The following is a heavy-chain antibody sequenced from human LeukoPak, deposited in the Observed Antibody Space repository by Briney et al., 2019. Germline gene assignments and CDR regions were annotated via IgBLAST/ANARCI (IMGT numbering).Heavy chain of an antibody. CDR1: GFTFSSYG. V-gene: IGHV3-30*18. J-gene: IGHJ6*02. CDR3: AKGREAAAGRRLYYYYGMDV. CDR2: ITYDGSNK. D-gene: IGHD6-13*01. Sequence: PGGSLRLSCAASGFTFSSYGMHWVRQAPGKGLEWVAIITYDGSNKYYADSVKGRFTISRDNSKNTLYLQMNSLRAEDTAVYYRAKGREAAAGRRLYYYYGMDVWGQGTTVTVSS.